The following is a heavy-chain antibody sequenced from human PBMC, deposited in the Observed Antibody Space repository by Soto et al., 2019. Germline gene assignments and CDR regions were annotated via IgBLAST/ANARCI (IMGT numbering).Heavy chain of an antibody. Sequence: GGSLRLSCAASGFTLSNYATSWVRQAPGKGLEWVSGISGGGVTTYYADSVKGRFTISRDNPKNTLYLQMNTLRAEDTAMFYCTRNYGQYEVFDIWGQGTMVTVSS. CDR3: TRNYGQYEVFDI. D-gene: IGHD1-7*01. J-gene: IGHJ3*02. CDR1: GFTLSNYA. CDR2: ISGGGVTT. V-gene: IGHV3-23*01.